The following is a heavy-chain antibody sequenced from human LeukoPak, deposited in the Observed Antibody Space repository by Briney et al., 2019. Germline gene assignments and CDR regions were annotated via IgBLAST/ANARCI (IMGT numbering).Heavy chain of an antibody. V-gene: IGHV1-69*13. CDR2: IIPIFGTA. D-gene: IGHD3-10*01. CDR1: GGTFSSYA. Sequence: SVKVSCKASGGTFSSYAISWVRQAPGQGLEWMGGIIPIFGTANYAQKFQGRVTTTADESTSTAYMELSSLRADDTAVYYCAREDYESGKVWFDPWGQGTLVTVSS. J-gene: IGHJ5*02. CDR3: AREDYESGKVWFDP.